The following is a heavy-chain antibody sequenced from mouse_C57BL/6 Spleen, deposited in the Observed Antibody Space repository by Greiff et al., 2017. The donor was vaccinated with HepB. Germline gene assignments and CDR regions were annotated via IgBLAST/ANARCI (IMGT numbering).Heavy chain of an antibody. CDR1: GYTFTSYW. CDR3: ARGYYGSSYWYFDV. CDR2: IDPSDSYT. V-gene: IGHV1-69*01. Sequence: QVQLQQPGAELVMPGASVKLSCKASGYTFTSYWMHWVKQRPGQGLEWIGEIDPSDSYTNYNQKFKGKSTLTVDKSSSTAYMQLSSLTSADSAVYYCARGYYGSSYWYFDVWGTGTTVTVSS. D-gene: IGHD1-1*01. J-gene: IGHJ1*03.